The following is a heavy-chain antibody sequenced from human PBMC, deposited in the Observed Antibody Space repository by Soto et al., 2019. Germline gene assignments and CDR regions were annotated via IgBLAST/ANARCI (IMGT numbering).Heavy chain of an antibody. Sequence: SGPMLVNPTQTLTLTCTFSGFSLSSIGVAVGWIRQPPGKALEWLALLYWNDDRRYSPSLKSRLTITKDTSKNQVVLTMTNMDPADTATYYCAHSASVPCCYYFHSCGQGTLVTDSS. CDR3: AHSASVPCCYYFHS. CDR1: GFSLSSIGVA. CDR2: LYWNDDR. J-gene: IGHJ4*02. V-gene: IGHV2-5*01. D-gene: IGHD1-26*01.